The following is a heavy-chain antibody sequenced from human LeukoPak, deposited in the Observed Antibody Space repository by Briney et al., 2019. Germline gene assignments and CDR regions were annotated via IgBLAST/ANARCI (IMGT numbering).Heavy chain of an antibody. J-gene: IGHJ6*03. V-gene: IGHV4-59*01. D-gene: IGHD2-2*01. CDR2: IYYSGST. CDR3: ARTTEGYCSSTRCYGFSYYYYMDV. CDR1: GGSISSYY. Sequence: SETLSLTCTVSGGSISSYYWSWIRQPPGKGLEWIGYIYYSGSTNYNPSLKSRVTISVDMSKSQFSLKLSSVTAADTAVYYCARTTEGYCSSTRCYGFSYYYYMDVWGKGTTVTISS.